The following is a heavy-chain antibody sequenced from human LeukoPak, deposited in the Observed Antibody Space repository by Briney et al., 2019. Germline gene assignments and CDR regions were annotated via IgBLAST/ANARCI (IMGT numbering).Heavy chain of an antibody. CDR1: GGSISGYY. CDR3: ARDYDY. CDR2: IYSSGST. Sequence: SETLSLTCSVSGGSISGYYWSWIRQPAGKGLEWIGRIYSSGSTNYNPSLRSRVTMLVDTSKKQFSLKLSSVTAADTALYYCARDYDYWGQGTLVTVSS. V-gene: IGHV4-4*07. J-gene: IGHJ4*02.